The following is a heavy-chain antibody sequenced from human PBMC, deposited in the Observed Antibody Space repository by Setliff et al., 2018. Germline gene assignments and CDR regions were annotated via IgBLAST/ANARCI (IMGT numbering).Heavy chain of an antibody. J-gene: IGHJ4*02. Sequence: GASVKVSCKASGYTFTSYGISWVRQAPGQGLEWMGGIIPILGIANYAQKFQGRVTITADESTSTAYMELSSLRSEDTAVYYCASNSYGHPPDYWGQGTLVTVSS. V-gene: IGHV1-69*10. CDR2: IIPILGIA. D-gene: IGHD5-18*01. CDR1: GYTFTSYG. CDR3: ASNSYGHPPDY.